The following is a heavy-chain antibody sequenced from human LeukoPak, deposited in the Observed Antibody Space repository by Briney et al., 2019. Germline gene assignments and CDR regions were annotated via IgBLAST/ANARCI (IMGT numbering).Heavy chain of an antibody. CDR3: VKNSGWYCLDY. CDR2: INQNGGQT. CDR1: GFSFANHW. J-gene: IGHJ4*02. Sequence: GGSLRLSCEASGFSFANHWMTWVRQAPGKGLEWVGDINQNGGQTYYLDSLKGRFTLSRDNAKNSLFVQLNSLRAEDTAVYYCVKNSGWYCLDYWGQGITVIVSS. V-gene: IGHV3-7*03. D-gene: IGHD6-13*01.